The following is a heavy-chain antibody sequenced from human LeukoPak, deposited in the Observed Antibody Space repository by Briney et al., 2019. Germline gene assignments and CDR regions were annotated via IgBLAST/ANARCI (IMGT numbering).Heavy chain of an antibody. CDR1: GFTFSSYA. CDR2: ISGSGGST. J-gene: IGHJ4*02. V-gene: IGHV3-23*01. Sequence: GGSLRLSCAASGFTFSSYAMNWVRQAPGKGLEWVSAISGSGGSTYYADSMKGRFTISRDNSKNTLYLQMNSLRAEDTAVYYCANRYCSGGSCYLDYWGQGTLVTVSS. CDR3: ANRYCSGGSCYLDY. D-gene: IGHD2-15*01.